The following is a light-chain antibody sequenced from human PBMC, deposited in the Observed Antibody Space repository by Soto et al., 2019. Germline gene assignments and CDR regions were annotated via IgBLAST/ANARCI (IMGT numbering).Light chain of an antibody. CDR1: QSISSY. J-gene: IGKJ2*01. Sequence: DIQMTQSPSSLSASVGDRVTITCRASQSISSYLNWYQQQPGKAPKLLIYAASSLQSGVPSRFSGSGSGTDVTHTISSLQPEDFATYYCQQSYSTPLYPFGQGTKLEIK. CDR3: QQSYSTPLYP. CDR2: AAS. V-gene: IGKV1-39*01.